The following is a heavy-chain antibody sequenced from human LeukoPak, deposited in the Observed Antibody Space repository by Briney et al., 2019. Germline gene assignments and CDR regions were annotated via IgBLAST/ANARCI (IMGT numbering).Heavy chain of an antibody. CDR3: AIIMVRGDPEGCW. Sequence: GGSLRLSCAASGFTFSSYSMNWVRQAPGKGLEWVSSISSSSSYIYYADSVKGRFTISRDNAKNSLYLQVNSLRAEDTAVYYCAIIMVRGDPEGCWWGQGTLVTVSS. D-gene: IGHD3-10*01. CDR2: ISSSSSYI. CDR1: GFTFSSYS. J-gene: IGHJ4*02. V-gene: IGHV3-21*01.